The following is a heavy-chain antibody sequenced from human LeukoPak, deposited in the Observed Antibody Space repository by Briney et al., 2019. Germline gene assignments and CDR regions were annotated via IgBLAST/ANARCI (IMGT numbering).Heavy chain of an antibody. Sequence: ASVKVSCKASGYTFTAYYMNWLRQAPGQGLEWMGWINPYSGGTNYAQKLQGRVTMTTDTSTSTAYMELRSLRSDDTAVYYCAREYCSTTRCYMADYWGQGTLVTVSS. V-gene: IGHV1-18*04. CDR3: AREYCSTTRCYMADY. CDR2: INPYSGGT. D-gene: IGHD2-2*01. CDR1: GYTFTAYY. J-gene: IGHJ4*02.